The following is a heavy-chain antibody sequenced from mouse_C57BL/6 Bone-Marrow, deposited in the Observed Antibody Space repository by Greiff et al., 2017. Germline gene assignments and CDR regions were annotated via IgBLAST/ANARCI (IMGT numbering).Heavy chain of an antibody. CDR2: IHPNSGST. J-gene: IGHJ3*01. CDR3: ARWEVKAWIAY. V-gene: IGHV1-64*01. CDR1: VYTFPSSW. Sequence: QVQLQQPGAELVKPGSSVKLSCKASVYTFPSSWMHWVKQRPGQGLEWIGMIHPNSGSTNYNEKFKSKATLTVDKSSSTAYMQLSSLTSEYSAVYYCARWEVKAWIAYWGQVALVTVSA. D-gene: IGHD2-2*01.